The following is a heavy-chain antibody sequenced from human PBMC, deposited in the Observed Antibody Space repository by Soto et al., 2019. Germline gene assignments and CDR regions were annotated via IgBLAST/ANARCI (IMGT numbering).Heavy chain of an antibody. D-gene: IGHD3-10*01. J-gene: IGHJ4*02. CDR2: LHHSGDT. Sequence: QLQLQESGSGLVRPSQTLSLTCTVSGASIGSGSYSWNWIRQPPGKGLEWIGYLHHSGDTYFNPSLRRPVRISVDRSNNQFSLKLISVTAADTAVYYCARFPLWFGELDYWGQGALVTVSS. CDR1: GASIGSGSYS. V-gene: IGHV4-30-2*01. CDR3: ARFPLWFGELDY.